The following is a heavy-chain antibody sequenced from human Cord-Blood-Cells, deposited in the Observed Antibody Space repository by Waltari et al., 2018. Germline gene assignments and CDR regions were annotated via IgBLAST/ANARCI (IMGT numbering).Heavy chain of an antibody. CDR3: ARAGSSWYNWFDP. CDR2: IKHSGST. CDR1: GGSFSGYY. Sequence: QVQLQQWGAGLLKPSETLSLTCAVYGGSFSGYYWSWIRQPPGKGLEWIGEIKHSGSTNYNPSLKSRVTISVDTSKNQFSLKLSSVTAADTAVYYCARAGSSWYNWFDPWGQGTLVTVSS. D-gene: IGHD6-13*01. J-gene: IGHJ5*02. V-gene: IGHV4-34*01.